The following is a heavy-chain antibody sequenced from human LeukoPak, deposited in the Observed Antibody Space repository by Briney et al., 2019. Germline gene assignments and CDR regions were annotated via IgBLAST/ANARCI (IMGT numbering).Heavy chain of an antibody. CDR1: GFTFSTYA. CDR2: ISGSGGST. Sequence: GGSLRLSCAASGFTFSTYAMGWVRQAPGKGLEWVSAISGSGGSTYYADSVKGRFTISRDSSKSTLYLQMDRLRAEDTAVYYCAKGVGTKLRYYFDYWGQGILVTVSS. J-gene: IGHJ4*02. V-gene: IGHV3-23*01. CDR3: AKGVGTKLRYYFDY. D-gene: IGHD1-26*01.